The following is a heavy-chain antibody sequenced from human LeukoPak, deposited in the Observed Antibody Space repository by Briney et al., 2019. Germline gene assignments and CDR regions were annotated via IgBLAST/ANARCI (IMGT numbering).Heavy chain of an antibody. CDR2: IYPGDSDT. D-gene: IGHD6-13*01. V-gene: IGHV5-51*01. CDR1: RYSFTTHW. Sequence: GESLKISCKGSRYSFTTHWIGWVRQMPGKGLEWMGIIYPGDSDTRYSPSFQGQVTISADKSISTAYLQWSSLKASDTAMYYCARNGRFIAAAGSGDYWGQGTLVTVSS. CDR3: ARNGRFIAAAGSGDY. J-gene: IGHJ4*02.